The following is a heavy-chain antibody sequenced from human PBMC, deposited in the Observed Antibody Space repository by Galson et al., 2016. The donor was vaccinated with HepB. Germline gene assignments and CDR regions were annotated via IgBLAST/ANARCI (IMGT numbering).Heavy chain of an antibody. V-gene: IGHV2-5*02. D-gene: IGHD1-26*01. CDR3: AHRIPATVGDPPPKWFDP. CDR2: IYWDDDK. CDR1: GFSLSTAGVG. J-gene: IGHJ5*02. Sequence: PALVKPTQTLTLTCSFSGFSLSTAGVGVAWIRQSPGGALEYLALIYWDDDKRYNPSLKDRLTITKNTSKNQVVLTMTNMDPVDTATYSCAHRIPATVGDPPPKWFDPWGRGTLVTVSP.